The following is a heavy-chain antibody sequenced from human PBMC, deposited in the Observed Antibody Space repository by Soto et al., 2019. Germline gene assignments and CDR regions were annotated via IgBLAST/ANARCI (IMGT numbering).Heavy chain of an antibody. CDR3: ATWHLREHAYDI. V-gene: IGHV3-23*01. CDR1: GXTFSSYA. CDR2: ISGSGGRT. Sequence: GSLELGCAASGXTFSSYAMSWVRQAQGKGLEWVSAISGSGGRTYYADSVKGRFTISRDRSRATVYLQMSDMRPEDKALYFCATWHLREHAYDIWGQGTMGTVSS. D-gene: IGHD5-12*01. J-gene: IGHJ3*02.